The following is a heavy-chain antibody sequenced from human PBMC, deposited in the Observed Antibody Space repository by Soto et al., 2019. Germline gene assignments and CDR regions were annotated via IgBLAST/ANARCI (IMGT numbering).Heavy chain of an antibody. Sequence: PGESLKISCKGSGYSFTSYWISWVRQMPGKGLEWMGRIDPSDSYTNYSPSFQGHVTISADKSISTAYLQWSSLKASDTAMYYCARRYVVATIENYYYGMDVWGQGTTVTVSS. J-gene: IGHJ6*02. CDR2: IDPSDSYT. CDR3: ARRYVVATIENYYYGMDV. D-gene: IGHD5-12*01. CDR1: GYSFTSYW. V-gene: IGHV5-10-1*01.